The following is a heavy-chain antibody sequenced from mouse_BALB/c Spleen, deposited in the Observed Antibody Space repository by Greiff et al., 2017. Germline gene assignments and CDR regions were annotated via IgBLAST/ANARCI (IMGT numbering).Heavy chain of an antibody. CDR1: GFSLTGYG. CDR2: IWGDGST. Sequence: QVQLQESGPGLVAPSQSLSITCTVSGFSLTGYGVNWVRQPPGKGLEWLGMIWGDGSTDYNSALKSRLSISKDNSKSQVFLKMNSLQTDDTARYYCARDPGDGNDVGYAMDYWGQGTSVTVSA. V-gene: IGHV2-6-7*01. D-gene: IGHD2-2*01. J-gene: IGHJ4*01. CDR3: ARDPGDGNDVGYAMDY.